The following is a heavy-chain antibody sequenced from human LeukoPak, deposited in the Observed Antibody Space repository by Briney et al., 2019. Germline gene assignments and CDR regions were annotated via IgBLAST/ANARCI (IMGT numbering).Heavy chain of an antibody. D-gene: IGHD2-15*01. CDR1: GYTFTSYG. CDR2: IIPIFGTA. CDR3: ASCSSGSCYFPFDY. V-gene: IGHV1-69*13. J-gene: IGHJ4*02. Sequence: SVKVSCKASGYTFTSYGISWVRQAPGQGLEWMGGIIPIFGTANYAQKFQGRVTITADESTSTAYMELSSLRSEDTAVYYCASCSSGSCYFPFDYWGQGTLVTVSS.